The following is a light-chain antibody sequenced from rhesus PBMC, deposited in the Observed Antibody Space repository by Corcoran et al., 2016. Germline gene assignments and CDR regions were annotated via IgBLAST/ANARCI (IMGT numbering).Light chain of an antibody. J-gene: IGKJ4*01. V-gene: IGKV1-33*02. Sequence: DIQMTQSPSSLSASVGDRVTITCQASQGISSWLAWYQQKPGKATKLLLYAASSLQRGAPSRFSGSGSGTDFTLTISSLQPEDFATYYCQQDNSYPLTFGEGTKVEIK. CDR2: AAS. CDR1: QGISSW. CDR3: QQDNSYPLT.